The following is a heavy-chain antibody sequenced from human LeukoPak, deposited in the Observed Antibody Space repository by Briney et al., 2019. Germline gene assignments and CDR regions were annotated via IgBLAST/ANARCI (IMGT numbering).Heavy chain of an antibody. CDR1: GYTFTGYY. CDR2: INPNSGGT. J-gene: IGHJ4*02. V-gene: IGHV1-2*04. CDR3: AREKWSYYFDY. Sequence: ASVKVSCKASGYTFTGYYMHWVRQAPGQGLEWMGWINPNSGGTNYAQKFQGWVTMTRDTSISTAYMELSRLRSEDTAVYYCAREKWSYYFDYWGQGTLVTVSS. D-gene: IGHD2-15*01.